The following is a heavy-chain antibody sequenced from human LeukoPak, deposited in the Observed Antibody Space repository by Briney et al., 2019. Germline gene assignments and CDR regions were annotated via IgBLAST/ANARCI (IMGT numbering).Heavy chain of an antibody. Sequence: GGSLRLSCAASGXTFSTYGMHWLRQAPGKGLEWVAVIWNDGSNKYYADSVKGRFTISRDNSEDTLYLQMNSLRVDDTAVYYCARAVGPFDYWGQGTLVTVSS. CDR2: IWNDGSNK. CDR3: ARAVGPFDY. D-gene: IGHD3/OR15-3a*01. CDR1: GXTFSTYG. J-gene: IGHJ4*02. V-gene: IGHV3-33*01.